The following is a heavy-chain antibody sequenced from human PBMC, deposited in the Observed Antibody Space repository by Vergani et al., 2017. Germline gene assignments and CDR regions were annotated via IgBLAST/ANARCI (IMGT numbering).Heavy chain of an antibody. CDR1: DDLVSPDIYY. CDR3: ARGFDSWNAFDI. V-gene: IGHV4-61*10. Sequence: QVLLQESGPGLVKPSETLSLSCRVSDDLVSPDIYYWSWIRQPAGKGLEWIGYIHYSGSTNYNPSLKSRVTISLDTSKNQFSLNLRSVTAADTAVYYCARGFDSWNAFDIWGQGTMLTVSS. CDR2: IHYSGST. D-gene: IGHD3-3*01. J-gene: IGHJ3*02.